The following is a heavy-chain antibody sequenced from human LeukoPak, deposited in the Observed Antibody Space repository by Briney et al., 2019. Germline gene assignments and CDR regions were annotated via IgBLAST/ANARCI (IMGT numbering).Heavy chain of an antibody. CDR3: AREPPVTVTHQGWFDP. J-gene: IGHJ5*02. CDR2: IIPIFGTA. V-gene: IGHV1-69*05. Sequence: SVKVSCKASGGTYSSYAISWVRQAPGQGLEWMGGIIPIFGTANYAQKFQGRVTITTDESTSTAYMELSSLRSEDTAVYYCAREPPVTVTHQGWFDPWGQGTLVTVSS. D-gene: IGHD4-11*01. CDR1: GGTYSSYA.